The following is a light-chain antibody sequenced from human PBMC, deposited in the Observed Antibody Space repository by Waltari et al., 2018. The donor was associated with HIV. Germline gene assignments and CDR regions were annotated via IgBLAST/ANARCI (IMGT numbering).Light chain of an antibody. Sequence: QSVLTQPPSVSGAPGQRVTISSTGSSPNTGAGYYVHWFQQLPGTAPKRLSYGNTNRPSGVPDRFSGSKSGTSSSLAITGLQAEDEGDYYCQSYDSGLSAYVFGTGTKVTVL. CDR2: GNT. CDR3: QSYDSGLSAYV. V-gene: IGLV1-40*01. CDR1: SPNTGAGYY. J-gene: IGLJ1*01.